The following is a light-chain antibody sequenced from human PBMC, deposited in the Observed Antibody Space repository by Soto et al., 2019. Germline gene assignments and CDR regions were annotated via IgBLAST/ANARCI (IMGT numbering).Light chain of an antibody. V-gene: IGKV1-5*03. Sequence: DIQMTQSPSTLSASVGDRVSSTCRASQTINNLMAWYQQKPGQAPKLLIYKASNLETGVPSRFSGSGSGTEFTLTISSLQPDDFATYYCQQYSSYPSLTFGGGTKVDIK. J-gene: IGKJ4*01. CDR3: QQYSSYPSLT. CDR2: KAS. CDR1: QTINNL.